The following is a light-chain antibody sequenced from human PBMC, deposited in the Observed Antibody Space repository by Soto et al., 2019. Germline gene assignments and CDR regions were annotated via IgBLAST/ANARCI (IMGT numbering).Light chain of an antibody. Sequence: EIVLTQSPGTLSFSPVERATLSCRTSESVSSLYLAWYQQKPGQAPRLLLFGASRRAAGIPDRFSGSGSGTDFTLTISGLEPEDFAVYYCQQYGTSPRTFGQGTKVEIK. CDR3: QQYGTSPRT. V-gene: IGKV3-20*01. CDR2: GAS. J-gene: IGKJ1*01. CDR1: ESVSSLY.